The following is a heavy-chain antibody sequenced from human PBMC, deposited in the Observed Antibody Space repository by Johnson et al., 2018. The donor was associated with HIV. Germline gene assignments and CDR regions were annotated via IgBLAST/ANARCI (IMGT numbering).Heavy chain of an antibody. CDR3: AQSYSSIWYTAAFDI. CDR2: ISYDGSSK. V-gene: IGHV3-30-3*01. J-gene: IGHJ3*02. CDR1: GITFSDYA. Sequence: VQLVESGGGLIEPGGSLRLSCAASGITFSDYAMHWVRQAPCKGLEWVAVISYDGSSKYYADSVKGRFTISRDNSKNTLYLQMNSLRAEDTAVYYCAQSYSSIWYTAAFDIWCQGTMVTVSS. D-gene: IGHD6-13*01.